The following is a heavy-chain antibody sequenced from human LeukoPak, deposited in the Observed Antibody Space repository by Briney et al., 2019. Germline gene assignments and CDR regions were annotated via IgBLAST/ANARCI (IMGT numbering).Heavy chain of an antibody. CDR1: GFTLSTYW. D-gene: IGHD7-27*01. CDR3: ATPPALTGAYY. Sequence: GGSLRLSCAASGFTLSTYWMSRVRQAPGKGLEWVANIRQDGSEKSYVDSVKGRFTISRDNAKNSLYLQMNSLRVEDTAVYYCATPPALTGAYYWGQGTLVTVSS. CDR2: IRQDGSEK. J-gene: IGHJ4*02. V-gene: IGHV3-7*03.